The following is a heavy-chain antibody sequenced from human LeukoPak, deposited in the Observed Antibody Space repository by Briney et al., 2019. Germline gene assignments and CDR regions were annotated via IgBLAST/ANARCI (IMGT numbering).Heavy chain of an antibody. V-gene: IGHV3-21*01. Sequence: GGSLRLSCAASGFTFSTYGMHWVRQAPGKGLEWVSSISSSSSYIYYADSVKGRFTISRDNAKNSLYLQMNSLRAEDTAVYYCARGRNDCSGGSCYFRYYYYGMDVWGQGTTVTVSS. CDR3: ARGRNDCSGGSCYFRYYYYGMDV. CDR2: ISSSSSYI. D-gene: IGHD2-15*01. J-gene: IGHJ6*02. CDR1: GFTFSTYG.